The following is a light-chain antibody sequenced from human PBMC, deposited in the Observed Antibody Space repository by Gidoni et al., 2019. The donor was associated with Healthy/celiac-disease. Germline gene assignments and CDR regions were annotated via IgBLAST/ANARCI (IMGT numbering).Light chain of an antibody. CDR2: WAS. Sequence: DIVMTQSPDSLAVCLGERATINCKSSQSVLYSSNNKNYLAWYQQKPGQPPKLLIYWASTRESGVPDRVSGSGSGTDFTLTISGLQAEDVAVYYCQQYYSTLTWTFGQGTKVEIK. V-gene: IGKV4-1*01. J-gene: IGKJ1*01. CDR3: QQYYSTLTWT. CDR1: QSVLYSSNNKNY.